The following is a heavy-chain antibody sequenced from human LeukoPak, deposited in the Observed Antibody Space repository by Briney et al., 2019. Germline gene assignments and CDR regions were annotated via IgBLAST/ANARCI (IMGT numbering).Heavy chain of an antibody. CDR2: INPSGGST. D-gene: IGHD3-16*01. Sequence: ASVKVSCKASGYTFTSYYMHWVRQAPGQGLEWMGIINPSGGSTSYAQKFQGRVTMTTDTSTSTAYMELRSLRSDDTAVYYCARDATVALHIPGYWGQGTLVTVSS. J-gene: IGHJ4*02. CDR3: ARDATVALHIPGY. V-gene: IGHV1-46*01. CDR1: GYTFTSYY.